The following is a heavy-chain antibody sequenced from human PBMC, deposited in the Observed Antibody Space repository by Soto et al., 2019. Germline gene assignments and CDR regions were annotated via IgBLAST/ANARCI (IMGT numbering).Heavy chain of an antibody. D-gene: IGHD2-15*01. V-gene: IGHV6-1*01. CDR3: VRYRWPLFDY. J-gene: IGHJ4*02. CDR1: GDSVSSNSAA. Sequence: SQTLSLTCVISGDSVSSNSAAWNWIRQSPSRGLEWLGRTYYRTRWYYDYAVSVRSRITVNPDTSKNQFSLQLTAVTAADTAVYYCVRYRWPLFDYWGQGILVTVSS. CDR2: TYYRTRWYY.